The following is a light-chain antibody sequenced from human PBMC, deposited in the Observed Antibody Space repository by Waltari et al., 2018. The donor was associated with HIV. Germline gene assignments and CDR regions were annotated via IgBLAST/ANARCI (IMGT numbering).Light chain of an antibody. J-gene: IGLJ1*01. V-gene: IGLV2-8*01. CDR1: SRYVGAFKS. CDR2: DVT. CDR3: SSYAGSSMSYA. Sequence: QSALTQPPSASGSPGQSVSISCTGASRYVGAFKSVSWYQQHPGKAPKLLIYDVTKRPSGVPDRFSGSKSGNTASLTVSGLQAEDEAHYYCSSYAGSSMSYAFGTGTKVTVL.